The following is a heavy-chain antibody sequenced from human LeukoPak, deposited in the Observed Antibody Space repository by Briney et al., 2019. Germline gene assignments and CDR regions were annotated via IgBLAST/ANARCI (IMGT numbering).Heavy chain of an antibody. Sequence: SETLSLTCTASGGSISSYYWSWIRQPPGKGLEWIGYIYYSGSTNYNPSLKSRVTISVYTSKNQFSLKLSSVTAADTAMYYCARVSGYDWESFYDYWGQGSLVTVSS. CDR1: GGSISSYY. D-gene: IGHD5-12*01. CDR3: ARVSGYDWESFYDY. V-gene: IGHV4-59*01. CDR2: IYYSGST. J-gene: IGHJ4*02.